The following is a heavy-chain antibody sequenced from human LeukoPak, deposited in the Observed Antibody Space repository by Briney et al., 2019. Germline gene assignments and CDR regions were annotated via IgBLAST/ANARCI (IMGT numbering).Heavy chain of an antibody. Sequence: GGSLRLSCAASGFTFSSYGMHWVRQAPGKVLEWVAFIRYDGSNKYYADSVKGRFTTSRDNSKNTLYLQMNSLRAEDTAVYYCSTLGDYYYYYMDVWGKGTTVTVSS. V-gene: IGHV3-30*02. J-gene: IGHJ6*03. D-gene: IGHD2-15*01. CDR3: STLGDYYYYYMDV. CDR1: GFTFSSYG. CDR2: IRYDGSNK.